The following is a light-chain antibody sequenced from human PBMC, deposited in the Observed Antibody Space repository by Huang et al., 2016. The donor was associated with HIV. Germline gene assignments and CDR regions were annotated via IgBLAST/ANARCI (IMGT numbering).Light chain of an antibody. V-gene: IGKV3-11*01. J-gene: IGKJ4*01. Sequence: EIVLTQSPATLSLSPGERATLSCRASQSIATYLAWYQQTPGRPPRLLIYDASNRAAGIPPRFSGSGCGTDFTLTISGLEPEDFVVYYCQQRSNWPPTFGGGTTVDIK. CDR2: DAS. CDR3: QQRSNWPPT. CDR1: QSIATY.